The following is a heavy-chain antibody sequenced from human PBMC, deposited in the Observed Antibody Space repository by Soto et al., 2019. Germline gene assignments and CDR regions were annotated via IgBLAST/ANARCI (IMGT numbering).Heavy chain of an antibody. CDR2: INAGNGNT. CDR3: ARGPLWFGELGAFDI. V-gene: IGHV1-3*01. Sequence: EASVKVSCKASGYTFTSYAMHWVRQAPGQRLEWMGWINAGNGNTKYSQKFQGRVTITRDTSASTAYMELSSLRSEDTAVYYCARGPLWFGELGAFDIWGQGTMVTVS. J-gene: IGHJ3*02. CDR1: GYTFTSYA. D-gene: IGHD3-10*01.